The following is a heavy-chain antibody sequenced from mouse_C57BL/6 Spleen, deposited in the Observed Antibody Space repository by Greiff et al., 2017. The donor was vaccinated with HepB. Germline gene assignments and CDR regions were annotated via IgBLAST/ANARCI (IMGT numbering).Heavy chain of an antibody. J-gene: IGHJ3*01. Sequence: EVKVVESGGGLVQPGGSLKLSCAASGFTFSDYYMYWVRQTPEKRLEWVAYISNGGGSTYYPDTVKGRFTISRDNAKNTLYLQMSRLKSEDTAMYYCASNSNYVKTWFAYWGQGTLVTVSA. CDR1: GFTFSDYY. CDR3: ASNSNYVKTWFAY. CDR2: ISNGGGST. V-gene: IGHV5-12*01. D-gene: IGHD2-5*01.